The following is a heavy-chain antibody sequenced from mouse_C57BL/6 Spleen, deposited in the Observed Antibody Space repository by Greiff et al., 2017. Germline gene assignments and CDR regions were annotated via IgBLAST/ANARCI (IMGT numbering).Heavy chain of an antibody. Sequence: QVQLQQPGAELVRPGSSVKLSCKASGYTFTSYWMHWVKQRPIQGLEWIGNIDPSDSETHYNQKFKDKATLTVDKSSSTAYMQLRSLTSEDSAVYYCARCKGGLWYFDVWGTGTTVTVSS. CDR3: ARCKGGLWYFDV. V-gene: IGHV1-52*01. J-gene: IGHJ1*03. D-gene: IGHD1-3*01. CDR1: GYTFTSYW. CDR2: IDPSDSET.